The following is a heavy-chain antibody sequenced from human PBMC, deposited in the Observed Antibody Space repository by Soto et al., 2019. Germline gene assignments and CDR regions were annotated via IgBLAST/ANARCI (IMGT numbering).Heavy chain of an antibody. CDR3: ATHSWDH. CDR1: GLTFSKAD. CDR2: ITGSGVNT. V-gene: IGHV3-23*01. Sequence: EVQVSESGGGLVQPGGSLRLSCAASGLTFSKADMSWVRQAPGKGLEWVSAITGSGVNTYYADSVKGRFTASRDNSKNTLFLQMNSLRVEDTAIYYCATHSWDHWGQGTLVTVSS. J-gene: IGHJ4*02.